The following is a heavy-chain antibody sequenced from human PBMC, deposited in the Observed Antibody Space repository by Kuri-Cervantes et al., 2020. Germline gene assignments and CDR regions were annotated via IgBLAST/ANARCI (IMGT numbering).Heavy chain of an antibody. CDR3: VGPLRSHRGPYYYGMDV. CDR1: GYSISSGYY. CDR2: IYHSGST. J-gene: IGHJ6*02. D-gene: IGHD3-3*01. V-gene: IGHV4-38-2*02. Sequence: SETLSSTCTVSGYSISSGYYWGWIRQPPGTGLEWLGSIYHSGSTYYNPSLKSRVTISVDTSKNQFSLKLSSVTAADTAVYYCVGPLRSHRGPYYYGMDVWGQGTTVTVSS.